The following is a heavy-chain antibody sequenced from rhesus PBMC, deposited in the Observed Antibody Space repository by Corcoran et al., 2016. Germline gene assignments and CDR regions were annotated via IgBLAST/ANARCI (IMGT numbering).Heavy chain of an antibody. CDR2: IFGSGSST. J-gene: IGHJ4*01. V-gene: IGHV4-169*01. Sequence: QLQLQESGPGLVKPSETLSVTCAVSGGSLSHNYLSWFRQAPGQGLEWIGYIFGSGSSTNYNPSLNSRVTLSADTSKNQLSLNLSSVTAADTAVYYCARALYGSNYRIDYWGQGVLVTVSS. CDR1: GGSLSHNY. D-gene: IGHD4-29*01. CDR3: ARALYGSNYRIDY.